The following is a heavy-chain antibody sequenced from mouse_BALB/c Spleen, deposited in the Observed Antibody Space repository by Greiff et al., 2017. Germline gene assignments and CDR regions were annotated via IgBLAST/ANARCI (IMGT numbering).Heavy chain of an antibody. V-gene: IGHV14-3*02. Sequence: EVQLQQSGAELVKPGASVKLSCTASGFNIKDTYMHWVKQRPEQGLEWIGWIDPANGNTKYDPKFQGKATITADTSSNTAYLQLSSLTSEDTAVYYCAPHYYGSRTYFDVWGAGTTVTVSS. CDR3: APHYYGSRTYFDV. J-gene: IGHJ1*01. CDR1: GFNIKDTY. D-gene: IGHD1-1*01. CDR2: IDPANGNT.